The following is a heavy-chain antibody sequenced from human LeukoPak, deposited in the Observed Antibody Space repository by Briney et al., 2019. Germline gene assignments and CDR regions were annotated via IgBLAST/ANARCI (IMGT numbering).Heavy chain of an antibody. J-gene: IGHJ3*02. D-gene: IGHD6-6*01. CDR1: GGSISSYY. CDR3: ARQSIAARRAFDI. Sequence: SETLSLTCSVSGGSISSYYWSWIRQPPGKGLEYIGYSYYSGSTNYNPSLKSRVTISVDTSNQFSLMLTSVTAADTAVYYCARQSIAARRAFDIWGQGTMVTVSS. CDR2: SYYSGST. V-gene: IGHV4-59*08.